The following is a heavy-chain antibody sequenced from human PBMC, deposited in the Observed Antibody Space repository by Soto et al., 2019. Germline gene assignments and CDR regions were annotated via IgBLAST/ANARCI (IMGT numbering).Heavy chain of an antibody. D-gene: IGHD4-17*01. CDR3: AKIPWAAYGGIFDP. V-gene: IGHV4-59*01. Sequence: QVQLQESGPGLVKPSETLSLTCTVSGGSISTYYWTWIRQPPGRGLQWIGYIYYSGTTNYNPSLKSRVTISVDTSKTQFPLKLRSVIAADTAVYYCAKIPWAAYGGIFDPWGQGTLVTVSS. CDR2: IYYSGTT. J-gene: IGHJ5*02. CDR1: GGSISTYY.